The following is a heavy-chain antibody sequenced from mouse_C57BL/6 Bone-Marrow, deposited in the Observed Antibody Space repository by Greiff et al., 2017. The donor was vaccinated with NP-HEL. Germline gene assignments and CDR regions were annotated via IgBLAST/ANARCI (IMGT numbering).Heavy chain of an antibody. CDR2: INPGSGGT. CDR3: ARLTASY. V-gene: IGHV1-54*01. J-gene: IGHJ3*01. CDR1: GYAFTNYL. Sequence: QVQLQQSGAELVRPGTSVTVSCKASGYAFTNYLIEWVKQRPGQGLEWIGVINPGSGGTNYNEKFKGKATLTADKSSSTAYMQLSSLTSEDSAVYFCARLTASYWGQGTLVTVSA. D-gene: IGHD1-2*01.